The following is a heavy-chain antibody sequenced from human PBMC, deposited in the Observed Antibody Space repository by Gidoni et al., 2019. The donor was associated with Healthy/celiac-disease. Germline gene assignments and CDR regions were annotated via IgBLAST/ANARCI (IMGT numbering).Heavy chain of an antibody. CDR1: GFTVGSNY. Sequence: EVQLVESGGGLVQPGGSLSLSCAASGFTVGSNYMSWVRQAPGKGLGWVSVIYSGGSTYYADSVKGRFTISRDNSKNTLYLQMNSLRAEDTAVYYCARDRYSSGWYVGYWGQGTLVTVSS. D-gene: IGHD6-19*01. CDR2: IYSGGST. V-gene: IGHV3-66*02. CDR3: ARDRYSSGWYVGY. J-gene: IGHJ4*02.